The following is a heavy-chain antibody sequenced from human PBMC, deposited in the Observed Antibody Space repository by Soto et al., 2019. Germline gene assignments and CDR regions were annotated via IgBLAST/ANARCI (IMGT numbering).Heavy chain of an antibody. D-gene: IGHD2-15*01. CDR3: ARAPPGYCSGASCYYYYMDV. CDR1: GFTLSSYT. CDR2: ISSSSSYI. V-gene: IGHV3-21*01. J-gene: IGHJ6*03. Sequence: GGSLRLSCEASGFTLSSYTMNWVRQAPGKGPEWVSSISSSSSYIYYADSVKGRFTISRDNAKNSLYLQMSSLRAEDTAVYYCARAPPGYCSGASCYYYYMDVRAKRTTVTVSS.